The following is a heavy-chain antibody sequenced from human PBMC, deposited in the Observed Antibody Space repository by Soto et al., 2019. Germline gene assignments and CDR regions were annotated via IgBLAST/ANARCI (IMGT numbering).Heavy chain of an antibody. Sequence: PGGSLRLSCGASGFSFSSYWMGWVRQAPGKGLEWVANIKEDGSEKYYVDSVKGRFTISRDHGKKSLYLQMNSLRAEDTAVYYCARYFRGSGRYFFDHWGQGTLVTVSS. CDR3: ARYFRGSGRYFFDH. D-gene: IGHD6-19*01. CDR1: GFSFSSYW. J-gene: IGHJ4*02. V-gene: IGHV3-7*03. CDR2: IKEDGSEK.